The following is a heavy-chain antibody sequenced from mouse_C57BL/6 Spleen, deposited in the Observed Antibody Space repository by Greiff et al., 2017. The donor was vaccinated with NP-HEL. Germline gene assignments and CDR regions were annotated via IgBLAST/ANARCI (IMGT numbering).Heavy chain of an antibody. V-gene: IGHV1-69*01. CDR3: ARSSIYYYGSSPSYAMDY. Sequence: VQLQQSGAELVMPGASVKLSCKASGYTFTSYWMHWVKQRPGQGLEWIGEIDPSDSYTNYNQKFKGKSTLTVDKSSSTAYMQLSSLTSEDSAVYYCARSSIYYYGSSPSYAMDYWGQGTSVTVSS. D-gene: IGHD1-1*01. CDR2: IDPSDSYT. J-gene: IGHJ4*01. CDR1: GYTFTSYW.